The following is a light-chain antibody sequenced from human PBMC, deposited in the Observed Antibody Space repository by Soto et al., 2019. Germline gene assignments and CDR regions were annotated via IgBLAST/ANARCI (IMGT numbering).Light chain of an antibody. CDR1: QSISLW. CDR3: QQYNTYWT. Sequence: DIQMTKSPSTLSASVGDTVNISCRASQSISLWLAWYQQKAGKAPKLLIYKASSLESGVPSRFSGSGSGTEFTLTISSLQPDDFVTYYCQQYNTYWTFGQGTKVEIK. V-gene: IGKV1-5*03. J-gene: IGKJ1*01. CDR2: KAS.